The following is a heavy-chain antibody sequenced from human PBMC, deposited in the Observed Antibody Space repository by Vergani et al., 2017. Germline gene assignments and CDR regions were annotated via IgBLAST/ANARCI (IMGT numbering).Heavy chain of an antibody. J-gene: IGHJ6*03. Sequence: QVQLVQSGAAVKKPGSSVKVSCKASGGTFSNRGINWLRRAPGQGLEWMGGIIPLFHVANYAQKFQGRVAINADESTNTVYMDLSSLKSEDTAIYYCARDLRPTVGLGFYHYMDVWGEGTSVIVSS. CDR1: GGTFSNRG. CDR2: IIPLFHVA. D-gene: IGHD3-16*01. CDR3: ARDLRPTVGLGFYHYMDV. V-gene: IGHV1-69*01.